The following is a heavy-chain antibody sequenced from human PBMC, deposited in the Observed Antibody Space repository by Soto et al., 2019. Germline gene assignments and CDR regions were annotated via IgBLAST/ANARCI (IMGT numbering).Heavy chain of an antibody. J-gene: IGHJ4*02. CDR2: ISSSSSYI. CDR1: GFTFSSYS. Sequence: EVQLVESGGGLVKPGGSLRLSCAASGFTFSSYSMNWVRQAPGKGLEWVSSISSSSSYIYYADSVKGRFTISRDNAKNSLYLQMNSLRAEHTAVYYCARETRDYGDYGYWGQGTLVTVSS. D-gene: IGHD4-17*01. CDR3: ARETRDYGDYGY. V-gene: IGHV3-21*01.